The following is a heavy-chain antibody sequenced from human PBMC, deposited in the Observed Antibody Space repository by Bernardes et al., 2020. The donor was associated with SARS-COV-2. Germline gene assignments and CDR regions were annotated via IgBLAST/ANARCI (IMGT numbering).Heavy chain of an antibody. CDR2: IDPSDSLT. V-gene: IGHV5-10-1*01. CDR3: ARLRRTINHPEGAGGGYDHY. J-gene: IGHJ4*02. Sequence: GESLKISCKASGYRFPSYWITWVRQMPGRGLEWMGRIDPSDSLTSYSPSFQDHVTISIDKSISTAYLHFSSLKASDTAMYFCARLRRTINHPEGAGGGYDHYWGQGTLVAVSS. CDR1: GYRFPSYW. D-gene: IGHD5-12*01.